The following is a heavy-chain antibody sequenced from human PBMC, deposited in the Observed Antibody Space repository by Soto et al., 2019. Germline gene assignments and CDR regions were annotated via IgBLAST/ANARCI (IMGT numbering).Heavy chain of an antibody. D-gene: IGHD3-22*01. J-gene: IGHJ5*02. Sequence: GGSLRLSCAASGFTFSSYGMHWVRQAPGKGLEWVAVISYDGSNKYYADSVKGRFTISRDNSKNTLYLQMNSLRAEDTAVYYCAKDSDYYDSTAFDPWGQGTLVTVSS. CDR1: GFTFSSYG. CDR2: ISYDGSNK. CDR3: AKDSDYYDSTAFDP. V-gene: IGHV3-30*18.